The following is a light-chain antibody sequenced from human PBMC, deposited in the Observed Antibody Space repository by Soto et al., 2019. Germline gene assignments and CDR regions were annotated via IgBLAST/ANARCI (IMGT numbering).Light chain of an antibody. CDR2: GAF. Sequence: EIVLTQSPATLSLSSGERATLSCRASPSVTNFLAWYQQKPGQAPRLLIYGAFNRATGIPARFSGSGSGTDFTLTISSLEPEDSAVYYCQQRNVGPPVTFGQGTRLEIK. V-gene: IGKV3-11*01. CDR3: QQRNVGPPVT. J-gene: IGKJ5*01. CDR1: PSVTNF.